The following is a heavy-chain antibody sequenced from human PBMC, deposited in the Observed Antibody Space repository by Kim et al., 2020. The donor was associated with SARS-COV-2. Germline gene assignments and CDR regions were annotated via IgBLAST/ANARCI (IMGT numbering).Heavy chain of an antibody. D-gene: IGHD5-12*01. J-gene: IGHJ4*02. CDR1: GGTFSSYA. CDR3: ARDVVATIGEFDY. CDR2: IIPIFGTA. Sequence: SVKVSCKASGGTFSSYAISWVRQAPGQGLEWMGGIIPIFGTANYAQKFQGRVTITADESTSTAYMELSSLRSEDTAVYYCARDVVATIGEFDYWGQGTLVTVSS. V-gene: IGHV1-69*13.